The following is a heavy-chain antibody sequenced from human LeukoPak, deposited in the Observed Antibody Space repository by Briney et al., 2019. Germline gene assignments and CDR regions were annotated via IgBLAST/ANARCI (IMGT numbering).Heavy chain of an antibody. CDR1: GFTFSKYA. CDR2: ISPSDGNT. J-gene: IGHJ4*02. V-gene: IGHV3-23*01. CDR3: AKDSSVPYGITE. D-gene: IGHD4-17*01. Sequence: GESLRLSCAASGFTFSKYAMSWVRQAPGKGLEWVSAISPSDGNTFYADSVKGRFTISRDNSKNTLSLQMNSLRAEDTALYYCAKDSSVPYGITEWGQGTLVTVSS.